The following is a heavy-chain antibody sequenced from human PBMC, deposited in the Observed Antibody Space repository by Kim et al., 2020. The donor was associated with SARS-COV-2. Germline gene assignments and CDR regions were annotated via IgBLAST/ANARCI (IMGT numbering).Heavy chain of an antibody. J-gene: IGHJ6*02. V-gene: IGHV3-48*03. CDR2: TSTSTI. CDR3: ARGLYCSSTKCSFGLDV. Sequence: GGSLRLSCAASGFIFSTYEINWVRQAPGKGLEWVSYTSTSTIYSADSVKGRFTVSRDNARNSVYLQMNSLRDEDTAVYYCARGLYCSSTKCSFGLDVWG. CDR1: GFIFSTYE. D-gene: IGHD2-2*01.